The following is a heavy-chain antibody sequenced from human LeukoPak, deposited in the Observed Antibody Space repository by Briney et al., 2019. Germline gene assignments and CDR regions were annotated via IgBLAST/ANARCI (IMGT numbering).Heavy chain of an antibody. J-gene: IGHJ4*02. Sequence: GGSLRLSCAASEFSVGSNYMTWVRQAPGKGLEWVSLIYSGGSTYYADSVKGRFTISRDNSKNTLYLQMNSLRAEDTAVYYCAKAPRPQPSFLDYWGQGTLVTVSS. V-gene: IGHV3-66*01. CDR3: AKAPRPQPSFLDY. CDR2: IYSGGST. CDR1: EFSVGSNY.